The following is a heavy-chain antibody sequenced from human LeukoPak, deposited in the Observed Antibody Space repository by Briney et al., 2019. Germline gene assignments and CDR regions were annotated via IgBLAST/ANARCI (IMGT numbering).Heavy chain of an antibody. D-gene: IGHD3-10*01. J-gene: IGHJ4*02. CDR3: ARDTLLWFGESSFDY. CDR1: GYTFTGYY. CDR2: INPNSGGT. Sequence: GASVKVSCKASGYTFTGYYMHWVRQAPGQGLEWMGWINPNSGGTNYAQKFQGRVTMTRDTSISTAYMELSRLRSDDTAVYYCARDTLLWFGESSFDYWGQGTLVTVSS. V-gene: IGHV1-2*02.